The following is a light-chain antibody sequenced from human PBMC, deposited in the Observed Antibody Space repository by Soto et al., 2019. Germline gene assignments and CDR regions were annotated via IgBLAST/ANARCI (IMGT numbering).Light chain of an antibody. Sequence: EIVMTQSPATLSLSPGERATLSCRASQSVSSNLAWYQQKPGQAPRLLIYGASTRATGIPARFSGSGSGTEFTPTIISQQSEDFAVYYCQQYNNWPPWTFGQGTKVELK. V-gene: IGKV3-15*01. CDR1: QSVSSN. J-gene: IGKJ1*01. CDR2: GAS. CDR3: QQYNNWPPWT.